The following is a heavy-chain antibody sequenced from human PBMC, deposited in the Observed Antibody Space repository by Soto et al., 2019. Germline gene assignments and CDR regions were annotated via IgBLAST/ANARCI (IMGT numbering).Heavy chain of an antibody. CDR2: IYRTGST. V-gene: IGHV4-4*02. J-gene: IGHJ4*02. Sequence: TSETLSLTCAVSGGSFTSNNWWAFFRQPPGQGLEWIGEIYRTGSTNYNPSLKSRVTISLDKSENQFSLKVTSLTAADTAVYYCASRDPGTSVDYWGQGTLVTVSS. CDR3: ASRDPGTSVDY. D-gene: IGHD1-7*01. CDR1: GGSFTSNNW.